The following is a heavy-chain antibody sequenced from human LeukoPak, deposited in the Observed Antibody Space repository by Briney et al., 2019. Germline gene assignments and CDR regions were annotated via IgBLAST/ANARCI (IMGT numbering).Heavy chain of an antibody. V-gene: IGHV4-34*01. CDR1: GGSFSGYY. D-gene: IGHD6-19*01. CDR3: ARDRLGSGWYGSFDY. Sequence: KTSETLSLTCAVYGGSFSGYYWSWIRQPPGKGLEWIGEINHSGSTNYNPSLKSRVTISVDTSKNQFSLKLSSVTAADTAVYYCARDRLGSGWYGSFDYWGQGTLVTVSS. J-gene: IGHJ4*02. CDR2: INHSGST.